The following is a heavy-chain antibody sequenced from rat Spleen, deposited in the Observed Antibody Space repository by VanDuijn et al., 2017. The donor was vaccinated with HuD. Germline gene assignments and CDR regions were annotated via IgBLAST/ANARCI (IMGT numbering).Heavy chain of an antibody. Sequence: EVQLQESGPGLVKPSQSLSLTCSVTGNSITSNYWGWVRKFPGNKMEWMGYISYSGSTSYNPSLKSRISISRDSSKNLLFLRLNSVTTEDTATYYCTRSPSLDVWGQGASVTVSS. V-gene: IGHV3-1*01. CDR1: GNSITSNY. J-gene: IGHJ4*01. CDR2: ISYSGST. D-gene: IGHD3-1*01. CDR3: TRSPSLDV.